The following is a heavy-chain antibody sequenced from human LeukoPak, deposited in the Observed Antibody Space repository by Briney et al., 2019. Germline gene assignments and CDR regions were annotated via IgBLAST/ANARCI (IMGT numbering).Heavy chain of an antibody. D-gene: IGHD5-18*01. Sequence: GGSLRLSCAASGFTVSSNYMSWVRQAPGKGLEWISVIYSGGSTYYADSVKGRFTISRDNSKNTLYLQMNSLRAEDTGVYYCARDLYSYGYPAEDYWGQGTLVTVSS. CDR2: IYSGGST. CDR1: GFTVSSNY. J-gene: IGHJ4*02. V-gene: IGHV3-66*01. CDR3: ARDLYSYGYPAEDY.